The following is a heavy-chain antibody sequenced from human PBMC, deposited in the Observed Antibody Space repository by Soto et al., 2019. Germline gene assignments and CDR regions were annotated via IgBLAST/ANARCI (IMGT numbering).Heavy chain of an antibody. Sequence: QVQLVESGGGVVQPGRSLRLSCAASGFTFSSYAMHWVRQAPGKGLEWVAVISYDGSNKYYADSVKGRFTISRDNSKNTLYLQMSSLRAEDTAVYYCARDAVYCTNGVCYTSYYGMDVWGQGTTVTVSS. CDR2: ISYDGSNK. CDR1: GFTFSSYA. D-gene: IGHD2-8*01. CDR3: ARDAVYCTNGVCYTSYYGMDV. V-gene: IGHV3-30-3*01. J-gene: IGHJ6*02.